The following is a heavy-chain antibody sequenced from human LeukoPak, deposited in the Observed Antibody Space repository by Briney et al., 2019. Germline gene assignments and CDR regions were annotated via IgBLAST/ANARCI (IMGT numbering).Heavy chain of an antibody. J-gene: IGHJ4*02. D-gene: IGHD6-13*01. CDR1: GGSISSYY. Sequence: PAETLTLTCPLPGGSISSYYCSWIRQPPGKGLPWIGDIYYSGSTNYNPSLKSRVTISVDTTKNQSSLKLSSVTAAATTVYYCARGEAATGTSFDYWGQRNLVTVSS. CDR3: ARGEAATGTSFDY. V-gene: IGHV4-59*01. CDR2: IYYSGST.